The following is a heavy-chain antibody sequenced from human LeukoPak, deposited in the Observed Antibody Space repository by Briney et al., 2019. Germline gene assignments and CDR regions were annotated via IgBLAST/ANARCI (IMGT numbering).Heavy chain of an antibody. Sequence: ASVKVSCKASGYTFTSYYMHWVRQAPGQGLEWMGIINPSGGNTNYAQKFQGRVTMTRDTSTSTVYMELRSLRSDDTAVYYCARDLSIAARHFDYWGQGTLVTVSS. CDR2: INPSGGNT. J-gene: IGHJ4*02. CDR1: GYTFTSYY. V-gene: IGHV1-46*01. D-gene: IGHD6-6*01. CDR3: ARDLSIAARHFDY.